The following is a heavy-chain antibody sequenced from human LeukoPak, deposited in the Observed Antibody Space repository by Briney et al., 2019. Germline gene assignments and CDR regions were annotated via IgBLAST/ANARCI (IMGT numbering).Heavy chain of an antibody. CDR2: IYHSGRT. V-gene: IGHV4-4*02. D-gene: IGHD3-3*02. CDR3: ATKSSTHFDY. Sequence: SETLSLTCAVSGGSISSSNWWSWVRQPPGKGLEWIGEIYHSGRTKYNPSLKGRVTISVDKSRNQFSLKLSSVTAADTAVYYCATKSSTHFDYWGQGTLVAVSS. CDR1: GGSISSSNW. J-gene: IGHJ4*02.